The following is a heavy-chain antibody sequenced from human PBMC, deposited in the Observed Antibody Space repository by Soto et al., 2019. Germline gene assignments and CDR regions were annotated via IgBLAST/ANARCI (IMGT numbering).Heavy chain of an antibody. CDR2: ISQTGAT. V-gene: IGHV4-30-2*01. CDR1: GGSITSGNSYS. CDR3: ARAVSPYFGTWFDP. J-gene: IGHJ5*02. D-gene: IGHD3-10*01. Sequence: PSETLSLTCAVSGGSITSGNSYSWAWIRQPPGRGLEWIGSISQTGATSYNPSLKSRVSVSLDKSKNQFSLGLSSVTAADMAVYYCARAVSPYFGTWFDPWGQGTLVTVSS.